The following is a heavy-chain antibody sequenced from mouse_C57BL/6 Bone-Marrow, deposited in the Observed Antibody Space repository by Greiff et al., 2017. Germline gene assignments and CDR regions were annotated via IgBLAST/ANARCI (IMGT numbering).Heavy chain of an antibody. CDR3: ARGSNYRFAY. V-gene: IGHV1-64*01. CDR2: IHPNSGST. J-gene: IGHJ3*01. D-gene: IGHD2-5*01. Sequence: VQLQQSGAELARPGASVKLSCKASGYTFTSYWMHWVKQRPGQGLEWIGMIHPNSGSTNYNEKFKSKATLTVDKSSSTAYMQLSSLTSEDSAVYYCARGSNYRFAYWGQGTLVTVSA. CDR1: GYTFTSYW.